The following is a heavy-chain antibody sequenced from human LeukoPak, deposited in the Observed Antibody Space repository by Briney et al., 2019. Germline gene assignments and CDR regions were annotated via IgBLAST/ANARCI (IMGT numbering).Heavy chain of an antibody. D-gene: IGHD1-7*01. V-gene: IGHV1-69*13. J-gene: IGHJ4*02. CDR3: ATVTGTTFGDY. CDR2: IIPIFGTA. Sequence: ASVKVSCQASGGTFSSYAISWVRQSPGQGLEWMGGIIPIFGTANYAQKFQGRVTITADESTSTAYMELSSLRSEDTAVYYCATVTGTTFGDYWRQGTLVTVSS. CDR1: GGTFSSYA.